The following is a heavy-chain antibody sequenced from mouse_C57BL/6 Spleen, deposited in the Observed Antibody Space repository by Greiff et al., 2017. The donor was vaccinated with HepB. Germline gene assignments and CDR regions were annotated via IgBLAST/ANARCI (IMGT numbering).Heavy chain of an antibody. CDR2: IDPETGGT. Sequence: QVQLQQSGAELVRPGASVTLSCKASGYTFTDYEMHWVKQTPVHGLEWIGAIDPETGGTAYNQKFKGKAILTADKSSSTAYMELRSLTSEDSAVYYLTRFYGHHWYFDVWGTGTTVTVSS. CDR1: GYTFTDYE. D-gene: IGHD1-1*01. CDR3: TRFYGHHWYFDV. V-gene: IGHV1-15*01. J-gene: IGHJ1*03.